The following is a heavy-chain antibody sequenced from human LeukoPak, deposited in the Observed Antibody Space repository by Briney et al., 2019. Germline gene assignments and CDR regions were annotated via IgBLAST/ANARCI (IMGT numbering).Heavy chain of an antibody. Sequence: PGGSLRLSCGVSGFTFRSYGMHWVRQAPGKGLEWVAFIRYDASNIYYADSVKGRFTISRDNSKNTVYLQMNSLRHEDTAVYYCAKAASYDISGYCLAHWGQGIQVTVSS. CDR1: GFTFRSYG. D-gene: IGHD3-22*01. J-gene: IGHJ4*02. V-gene: IGHV3-30*02. CDR2: IRYDASNI. CDR3: AKAASYDISGYCLAH.